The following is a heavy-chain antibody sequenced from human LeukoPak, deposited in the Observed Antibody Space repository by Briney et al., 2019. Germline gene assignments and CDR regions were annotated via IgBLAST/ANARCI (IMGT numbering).Heavy chain of an antibody. V-gene: IGHV4-39*07. J-gene: IGHJ3*02. D-gene: IGHD3-22*01. CDR2: IYYSGST. Sequence: SETLSLTCTVSGGSISSSSYYWGWIRQPPGKGLEWIGSIYYSGSTYYNPSLKSRVTISVDTSKNQFSLKLSSVTAADTAVYYCARDYDYYDSSGYYYGTSSYAFDIWGQGTMVTVSS. CDR3: ARDYDYYDSSGYYYGTSSYAFDI. CDR1: GGSISSSSYY.